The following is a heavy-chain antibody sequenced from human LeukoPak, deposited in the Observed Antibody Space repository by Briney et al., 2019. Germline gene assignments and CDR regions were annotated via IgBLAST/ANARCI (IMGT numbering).Heavy chain of an antibody. J-gene: IGHJ6*04. V-gene: IGHV1-69*13. CDR1: GGTFSSYA. CDR3: ARSSAYYDILTGYSDNYYYGMDV. Sequence: SVKVSCKASGGTFSSYAIIWVRQAPGQGLECRGGIIPIFGTANYAQKFQGRVTNTADESTSTAYMELSSLRSEDTAVYYCARSSAYYDILTGYSDNYYYGMDVWGKGTTVTVSS. CDR2: IIPIFGTA. D-gene: IGHD3-9*01.